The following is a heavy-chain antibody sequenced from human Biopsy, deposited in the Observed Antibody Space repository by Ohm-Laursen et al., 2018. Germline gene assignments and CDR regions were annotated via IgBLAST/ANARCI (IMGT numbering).Heavy chain of an antibody. V-gene: IGHV4-34*01. J-gene: IGHJ4*02. Sequence: SETLPLTCTVSSGSISGNYWGWIRQPPGKGLEWMGEINHTGSTKYNPSLMSRVTISIDTSNSQFSLKLTSVTAADTAVYFCARARAYSDFWGGPKDYWGQGILVTVSS. CDR2: INHTGST. CDR3: ARARAYSDFWGGPKDY. CDR1: SGSISGNY. D-gene: IGHD3-3*01.